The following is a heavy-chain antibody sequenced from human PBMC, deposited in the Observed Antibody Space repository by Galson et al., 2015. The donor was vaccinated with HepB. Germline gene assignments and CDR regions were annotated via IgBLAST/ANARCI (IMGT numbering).Heavy chain of an antibody. CDR2: VDPEDGET. CDR1: GYTFTDYY. D-gene: IGHD4-17*01. Sequence: CKVSGYTFTDYYMHWVQQAPGKGLEWMGLVDPEDGETIYAEKFQGRVTITADTSTDTAYMELSSLRSEDTAVYYCATWAEMTTVTTDMWYFDYWGQGTLVTVSS. J-gene: IGHJ4*02. V-gene: IGHV1-69-2*01. CDR3: ATWAEMTTVTTDMWYFDY.